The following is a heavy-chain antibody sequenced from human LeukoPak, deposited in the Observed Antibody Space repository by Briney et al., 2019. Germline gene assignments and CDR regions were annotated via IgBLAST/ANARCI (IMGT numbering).Heavy chain of an antibody. CDR2: IGGRGGST. CDR1: GFTFSSFT. V-gene: IGHV3-23*01. D-gene: IGHD3-16*01. Sequence: GGSLRLSCAASGFTFSSFTMTWVRQAPGKGLEWVSAIGGRGGSTYYADFLEGRFTIARDNSKDMVYLQMNSLKVEDTAIYYCGKEGGAWGQGTRVTVSS. CDR3: GKEGGA. J-gene: IGHJ5*02.